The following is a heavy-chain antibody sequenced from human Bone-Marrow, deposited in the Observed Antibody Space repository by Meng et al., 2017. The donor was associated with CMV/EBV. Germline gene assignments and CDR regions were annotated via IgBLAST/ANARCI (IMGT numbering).Heavy chain of an antibody. CDR3: ARDYGMDV. Sequence: SETLSLTCAVYGGSFSGYYWSWIRQPPGKGLEWIGEINHSGSTNYNPSLKSRVTISVDTSKNQFSLKLSSVTAADTAVYYCARDYGMDVWGQGTTVPVSS. CDR2: INHSGST. V-gene: IGHV4-34*01. CDR1: GGSFSGYY. J-gene: IGHJ6*02.